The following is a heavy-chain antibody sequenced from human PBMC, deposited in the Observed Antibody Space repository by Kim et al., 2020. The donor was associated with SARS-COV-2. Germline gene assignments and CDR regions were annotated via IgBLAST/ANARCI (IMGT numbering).Heavy chain of an antibody. J-gene: IGHJ4*02. D-gene: IGHD1-26*01. Sequence: SETLSLTCTVSGGSISSSSYYWGWIRQPPGKGLEWIGSIYYSGSTYYNPSLKSRVTISVDTSKNQFSLKLSSVTAADTAVYYCARDGALSVVVGATPYFDYWGQGTLVTVSS. CDR1: GGSISSSSYY. V-gene: IGHV4-39*07. CDR3: ARDGALSVVVGATPYFDY. CDR2: IYYSGST.